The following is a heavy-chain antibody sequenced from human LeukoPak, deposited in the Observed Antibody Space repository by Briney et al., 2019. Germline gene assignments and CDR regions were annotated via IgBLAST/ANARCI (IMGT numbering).Heavy chain of an antibody. D-gene: IGHD6-19*01. V-gene: IGHV3-7*01. CDR1: GFRFSSYW. J-gene: IGHJ4*02. Sequence: GGSLRLSCAASGFRFSSYWMSWVRQAPGKGLEWVANIKQDASEKYYVDSVRGRFTISRDNAKTSLYLQMNSLRAEDTAVYYCAKDLFCDSSGCHGESYWGQGTLVTVSS. CDR2: IKQDASEK. CDR3: AKDLFCDSSGCHGESY.